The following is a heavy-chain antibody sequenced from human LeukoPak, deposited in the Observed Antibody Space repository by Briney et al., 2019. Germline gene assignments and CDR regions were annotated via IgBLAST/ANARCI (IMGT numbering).Heavy chain of an antibody. D-gene: IGHD6-6*01. V-gene: IGHV3-30*04. CDR1: GFTFSSYA. CDR3: AGSEQLVRLFDY. Sequence: GRSLRLSCAASGFTFSSYAMHWVRQAPGKGLEWVAVISYDGSSKYYADSVKGRFTISRDNSKNTLYLQMNSLRAEDTAVYYCAGSEQLVRLFDYWGQGTLVTVSS. CDR2: ISYDGSSK. J-gene: IGHJ4*02.